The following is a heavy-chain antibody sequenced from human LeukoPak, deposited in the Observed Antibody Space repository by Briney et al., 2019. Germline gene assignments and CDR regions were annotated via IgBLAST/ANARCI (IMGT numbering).Heavy chain of an antibody. CDR2: INPSGGST. D-gene: IGHD6-6*01. Sequence: ASVKVSCKASGYTFTSYGISWVRQAPGQGLEWMGIINPSGGSTSYAQKFQGRVTMPRDTSTSTVYMELSSLRSEDTAVYYCAREGSSSVGSFDYWGQGTLVTVSS. V-gene: IGHV1-46*01. CDR3: AREGSSSVGSFDY. CDR1: GYTFTSYG. J-gene: IGHJ4*02.